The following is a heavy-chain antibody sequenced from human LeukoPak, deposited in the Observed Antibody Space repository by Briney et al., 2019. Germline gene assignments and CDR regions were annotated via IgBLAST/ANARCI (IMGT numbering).Heavy chain of an antibody. J-gene: IGHJ4*02. D-gene: IGHD3-22*01. Sequence: GGSLRLSCAASGFTFSSYAMSWVCQAPGKGLEWVSAISGSGGSTYYADPVKGRFTISRDNSKNTLYLQMNSLRAEDTAVYYCAKECCYYDSSGYYFCGGFDYWGQGTLVTVSS. CDR2: ISGSGGST. CDR3: AKECCYYDSSGYYFCGGFDY. V-gene: IGHV3-23*01. CDR1: GFTFSSYA.